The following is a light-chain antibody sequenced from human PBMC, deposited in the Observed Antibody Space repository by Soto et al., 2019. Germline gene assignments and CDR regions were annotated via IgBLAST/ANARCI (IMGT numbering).Light chain of an antibody. CDR1: GSDVGDSSH. V-gene: IGLV2-11*01. Sequence: QSALTQPRSVSGSPGQSVTISCTATGSDVGDSSHVSWYQLHPGKAPKLMIYEVNNRPSGVPDRFSGSKSGSTASLTISGLHAEDEAEYYCCFSTGSLTWLFGGGTKMTVL. CDR3: CFSTGSLTWL. CDR2: EVN. J-gene: IGLJ3*02.